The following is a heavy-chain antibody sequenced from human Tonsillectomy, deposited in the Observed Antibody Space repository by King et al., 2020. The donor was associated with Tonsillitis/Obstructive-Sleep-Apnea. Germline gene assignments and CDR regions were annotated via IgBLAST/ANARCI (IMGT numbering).Heavy chain of an antibody. D-gene: IGHD3-3*01. V-gene: IGHV2-5*02. CDR3: AHSPEYDFWSGFPKDWFDP. Sequence: TLKESGPTLVKPTQTLTLTCTFSGFSLSTSGVGVGWIRQPPGKALEWLALIYWDDDKRYSPSLKNRLIITKDTSKNQVVLTMTNMDPVYTATYYCAHSPEYDFWSGFPKDWFDPWGQGTLVTVSS. J-gene: IGHJ5*02. CDR2: IYWDDDK. CDR1: GFSLSTSGVG.